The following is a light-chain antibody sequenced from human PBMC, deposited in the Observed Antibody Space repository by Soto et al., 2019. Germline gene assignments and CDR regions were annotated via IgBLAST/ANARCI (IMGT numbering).Light chain of an antibody. CDR2: EVS. J-gene: IGLJ2*01. V-gene: IGLV2-8*01. CDR3: SSYAGSNNLHVV. CDR1: SSDAGGYNY. Sequence: QSALTQPPSASGSPGQSVTISCTGTSSDAGGYNYVSWYQQHPGKAPKLMIYEVSKRPSGVPDRFSGSKSGNTASLTVSGLQAEDEADYYCSSYAGSNNLHVVFGGGTKLTVL.